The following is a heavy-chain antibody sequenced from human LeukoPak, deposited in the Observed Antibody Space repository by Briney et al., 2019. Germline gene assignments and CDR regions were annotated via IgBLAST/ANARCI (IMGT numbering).Heavy chain of an antibody. J-gene: IGHJ4*02. CDR3: AKAGSSIAARQDFDY. CDR1: GFTFSSYG. CDR2: IRYDGSNK. Sequence: GGSLRLSCAASGFTFSSYGMRWVRQAPGKGLEWVAFIRYDGSNKYYADSVKGRFTISRDNSKNTLYLQMNSLRAEDTAVYYCAKAGSSIAARQDFDYWGQGTLVTVSS. V-gene: IGHV3-30*02. D-gene: IGHD6-6*01.